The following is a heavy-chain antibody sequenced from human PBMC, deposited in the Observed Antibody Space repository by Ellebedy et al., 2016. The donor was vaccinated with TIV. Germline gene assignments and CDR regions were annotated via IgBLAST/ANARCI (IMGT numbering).Heavy chain of an antibody. V-gene: IGHV3-21*01. J-gene: IGHJ4*02. D-gene: IGHD1-26*01. Sequence: GESLKISXAASGFTFSSYSMNWVRQAPGKGLEWVSSISSSSSYIYYADSVKGRFTISRDNAKNSLYLQMNSLRAEDTAVYYCATDPDTTPGPGLDYWGQGILVTV. CDR3: ATDPDTTPGPGLDY. CDR2: ISSSSSYI. CDR1: GFTFSSYS.